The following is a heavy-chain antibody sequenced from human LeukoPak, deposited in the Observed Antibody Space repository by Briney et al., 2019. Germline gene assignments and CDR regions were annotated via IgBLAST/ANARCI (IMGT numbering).Heavy chain of an antibody. CDR2: INPNSGGT. Sequence: ASVKVSCKASGYTFTSYGISWVRQAPGQGLEWMGWINPNSGGTNYAQKFQGRVTMTRDTSISTAYMELRSLRSDDTAVYYCARDSGSYGNWFDPWGQGTLVTVSS. CDR3: ARDSGSYGNWFDP. V-gene: IGHV1-2*02. CDR1: GYTFTSYG. J-gene: IGHJ5*02. D-gene: IGHD1-26*01.